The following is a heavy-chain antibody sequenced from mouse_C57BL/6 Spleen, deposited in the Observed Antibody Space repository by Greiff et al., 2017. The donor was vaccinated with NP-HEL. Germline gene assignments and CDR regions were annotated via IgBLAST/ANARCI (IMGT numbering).Heavy chain of an antibody. D-gene: IGHD1-1*01. V-gene: IGHV1-75*01. CDR1: GYTFTDYY. CDR3: ARRNYGSSYYWYFDV. J-gene: IGHJ1*03. Sequence: VKLQESGPELVKPGASVKISCKASGYTFTDYYINWVKQRPGQGLEWIGWIFPGSGSTYYNEKFKGKATLTVDKSSSTAYMLLSSLTSEDSAVYFCARRNYGSSYYWYFDVWGTGTTVTVSS. CDR2: IFPGSGST.